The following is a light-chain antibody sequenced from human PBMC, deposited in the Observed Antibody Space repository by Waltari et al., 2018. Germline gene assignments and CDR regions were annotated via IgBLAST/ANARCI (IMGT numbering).Light chain of an antibody. V-gene: IGLV2-14*01. Sequence: QSALTQPASVSGSPGQSITISCSGSTTDIGTYDYLSWYQQYPGKAPKLTLYQVPIRPSGVSNRFSGSKSGNTASLTISGLQTDDEAIYYCSSYTDSTTVVFGGGTVVTVL. CDR1: TTDIGTYDY. CDR3: SSYTDSTTVV. J-gene: IGLJ2*01. CDR2: QVP.